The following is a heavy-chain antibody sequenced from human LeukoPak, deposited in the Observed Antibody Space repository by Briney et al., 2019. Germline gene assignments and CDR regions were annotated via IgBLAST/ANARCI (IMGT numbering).Heavy chain of an antibody. CDR3: ARDPANPNKGDY. Sequence: ASVKVSCKASGYTFTGYYLHWVRQAPGQGLEWMGWISPNSGGTNYAQKFQGRVTMTRDTSISTAYMELSRLRSDDTAVYYCARDPANPNKGDYWGQGTLVTVSS. CDR1: GYTFTGYY. J-gene: IGHJ4*02. CDR2: ISPNSGGT. V-gene: IGHV1-2*02. D-gene: IGHD1/OR15-1a*01.